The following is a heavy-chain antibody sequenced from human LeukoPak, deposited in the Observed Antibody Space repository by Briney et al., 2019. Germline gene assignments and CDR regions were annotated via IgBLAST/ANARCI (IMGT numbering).Heavy chain of an antibody. J-gene: IGHJ6*02. CDR2: IYPGDSDT. D-gene: IGHD6-6*01. CDR3: VRPRGSSSGYYYAMDV. CDR1: GYTFASYW. V-gene: IGHV5-51*01. Sequence: GESLKISCKGSGYTFASYWIGWVRQVPGRGLEWMGVIYPGDSDTRYSPSFQGQVTISADKSISTAYLQWSSLRASDTAMYYCVRPRGSSSGYYYAMDVWGQGTTVTVSS.